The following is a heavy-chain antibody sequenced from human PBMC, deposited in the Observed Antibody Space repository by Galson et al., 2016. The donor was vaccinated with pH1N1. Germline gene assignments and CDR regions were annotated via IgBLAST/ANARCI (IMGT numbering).Heavy chain of an antibody. J-gene: IGHJ3*02. CDR1: GFIFSSYA. CDR2: ISSNGGST. CDR3: ARGEESYSSGWDAFHI. V-gene: IGHV3-64*01. D-gene: IGHD6-19*01. Sequence: PRLSCAASGFIFSSYAMHWVRQAPGKGLEYVSAISSNGGSTYYANSVKGRFTISRDNSKNTLYLQMGSLRAEDMALYYCARGEESYSSGWDAFHIWGQGTMVTVSS.